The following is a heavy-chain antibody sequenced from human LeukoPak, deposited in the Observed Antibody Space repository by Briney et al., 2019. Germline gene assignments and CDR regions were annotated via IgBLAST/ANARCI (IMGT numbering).Heavy chain of an antibody. CDR2: FTSSGGTT. CDR1: GFTFSSYA. Sequence: GGSLRLSWAASGFTFSSYAMTWVRQAPGKGLEWVSTFTSSGGTTYYAASVKGRFTISRDNSKNTLYLQMNSLRAEDTAVYYCAKDGVAPGIGGDYFDYWGQGTLVTVSS. V-gene: IGHV3-23*01. D-gene: IGHD3-16*01. CDR3: AKDGVAPGIGGDYFDY. J-gene: IGHJ4*02.